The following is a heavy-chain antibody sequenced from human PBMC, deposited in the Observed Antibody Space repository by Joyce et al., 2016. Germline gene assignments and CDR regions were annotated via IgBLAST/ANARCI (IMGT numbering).Heavy chain of an antibody. CDR3: ARGRSRGIGEGDADY. D-gene: IGHD3-10*01. J-gene: IGHJ4*02. Sequence: QLVQSGAEMKKPGASVRVSCKASGYIFTNHDINWVRQAPGQGLEWVGCINPNSGDRGFAQKFQGRITLTRNSSISTAYMDLSSLRFEDTAVYYCARGRSRGIGEGDADYWGQGTLVTVSS. V-gene: IGHV1-8*01. CDR2: INPNSGDR. CDR1: GYIFTNHD.